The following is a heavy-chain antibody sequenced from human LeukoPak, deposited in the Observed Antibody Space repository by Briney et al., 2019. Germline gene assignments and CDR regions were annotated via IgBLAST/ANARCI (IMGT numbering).Heavy chain of an antibody. D-gene: IGHD3-22*01. CDR1: GFTFNTYW. CDR2: INPDGTVT. V-gene: IGHV3-74*01. J-gene: IGHJ3*02. Sequence: GGSLRLSCAASGFTFNTYWMHWVRQAPGKGLVWVSPINPDGTVTTYADSVKGRFTISRDNSKNTLYLQMNSLRVEDTAVYYCARAQDYDSSGYVDAFDMWGQGTMVTVSS. CDR3: ARAQDYDSSGYVDAFDM.